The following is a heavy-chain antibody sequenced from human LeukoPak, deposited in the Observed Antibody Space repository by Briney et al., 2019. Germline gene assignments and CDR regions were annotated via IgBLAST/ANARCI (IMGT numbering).Heavy chain of an antibody. Sequence: PGGSLRLSCAASGFTFSSYSMNWVRQAPGKGLEWVSSISSSSSYIYYADSVKGRFTISRDNAKNSLYLQMNSLRAEDTAVYYCARFSSGWKYFYYYMDVWGKGTTVTTSS. CDR1: GFTFSSYS. CDR3: ARFSSGWKYFYYYMDV. V-gene: IGHV3-21*01. CDR2: ISSSSSYI. J-gene: IGHJ6*03. D-gene: IGHD6-19*01.